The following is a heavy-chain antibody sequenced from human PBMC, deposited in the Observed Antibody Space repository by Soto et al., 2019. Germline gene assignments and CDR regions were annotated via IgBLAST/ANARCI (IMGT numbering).Heavy chain of an antibody. D-gene: IGHD4-17*01. V-gene: IGHV1-3*01. CDR3: ARDYGDYACFDY. CDR2: INAGNGNT. J-gene: IGHJ4*02. Sequence: QVQLVQSGAEVKKPGASVKVSCKASGYTFTSYAMHWVRQAPGQRLEWMGWINAGNGNTKYSQKFQGRVTITRDTSASTAYMELSSLRSEDTAVYYCARDYGDYACFDYSGQGTLVTVSS. CDR1: GYTFTSYA.